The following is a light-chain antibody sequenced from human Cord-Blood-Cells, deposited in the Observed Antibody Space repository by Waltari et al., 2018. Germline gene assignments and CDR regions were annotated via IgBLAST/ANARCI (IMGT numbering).Light chain of an antibody. V-gene: IGLV3-25*03. CDR2: KDS. J-gene: IGLJ1*01. CDR1: ALPKQY. CDR3: QSADSSGTYYV. Sequence: SYELTQPPSVSVSPGQTARITCSGDALPKQYAYWYQRKPGQAPALVIYKDSERPSGIPERFSGSSSGTTVTLTISGVQAEDEADYYCQSADSSGTYYVFGTGTKVTVL.